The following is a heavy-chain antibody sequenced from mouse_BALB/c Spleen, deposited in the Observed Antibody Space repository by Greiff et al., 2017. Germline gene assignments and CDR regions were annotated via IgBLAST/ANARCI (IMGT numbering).Heavy chain of an antibody. J-gene: IGHJ2*01. CDR2: IDPENGDT. CDR1: GFNIKDYY. D-gene: IGHD1-1*01. CDR3: NAPYYYGSRGYFDY. Sequence: EVQLQQSGAELVRSGASVKLSCTASGFNIKDYYMHWVKQRPEQGLEWIGWIDPENGDTEYAPKFQGKATMTADTSSNTAYLQLSSLTSEDTAVYYCNAPYYYGSRGYFDYWGQGTTLTVSS. V-gene: IGHV14-4*02.